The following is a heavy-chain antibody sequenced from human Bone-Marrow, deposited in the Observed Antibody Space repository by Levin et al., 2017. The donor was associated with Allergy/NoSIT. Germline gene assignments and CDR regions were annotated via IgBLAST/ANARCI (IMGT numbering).Heavy chain of an antibody. D-gene: IGHD5-18*01. Sequence: GGSLRLSCAVTGFSVSNNYWSWVRRAPGKGLEWLSVLYKTDTNTDTTYYTGSVRGRFTISRDNSKHMLYLQMNNLRAEDTAIYYCVRDEGPGNYTYGELDYWGQGPLVTVSS. V-gene: IGHV3-66*01. CDR1: GFSVSNNY. J-gene: IGHJ4*02. CDR3: VRDEGPGNYTYGELDY. CDR2: LYKTDTNTDTT.